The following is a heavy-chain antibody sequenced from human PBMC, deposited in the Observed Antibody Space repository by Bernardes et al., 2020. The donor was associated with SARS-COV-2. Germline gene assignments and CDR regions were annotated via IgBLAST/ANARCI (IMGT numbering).Heavy chain of an antibody. J-gene: IGHJ6*02. CDR2: ISSSSSYT. V-gene: IGHV3-11*06. Sequence: GGSLRLSCAASGFTFSDYYMSWIRQAPGKGLEWVSYISSSSSYTNYADSVKGRFTISRDNAKNSLYLQMNSLRAEDTAVYYCARDNSPYYDFWSGYSPPYYYYGMDVWGQGTTVTVSS. D-gene: IGHD3-3*01. CDR3: ARDNSPYYDFWSGYSPPYYYYGMDV. CDR1: GFTFSDYY.